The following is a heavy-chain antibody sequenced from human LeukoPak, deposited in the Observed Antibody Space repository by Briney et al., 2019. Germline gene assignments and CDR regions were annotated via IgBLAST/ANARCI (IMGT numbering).Heavy chain of an antibody. D-gene: IGHD2-2*02. CDR1: GGTFSSYA. CDR2: IIPIFGTA. CDR3: ASQGEVVPAAIPPGFDY. V-gene: IGHV1-69*13. Sequence: GASVKVSCKASGGTFSSYAISWVRQAPGQGLEWMGGIIPIFGTANYAQKFQGRVTITADESTSTAYMELSSLRSEDTAVYYCASQGEVVPAAIPPGFDYWGQGTLVTVSS. J-gene: IGHJ4*02.